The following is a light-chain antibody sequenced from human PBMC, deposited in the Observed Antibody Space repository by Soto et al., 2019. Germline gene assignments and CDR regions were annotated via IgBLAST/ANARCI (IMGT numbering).Light chain of an antibody. Sequence: QSVLTQPASVSGSPGQAITVYCSGTSSDIGAHNFVSWYQQHPGKAPKLIIYEVINRPSGVSDRFSGSKSGNTASLTISGLQSEDEADYYCNSYTTSNTFVFGSGTKVTVL. V-gene: IGLV2-14*03. CDR2: EVI. CDR3: NSYTTSNTFV. J-gene: IGLJ1*01. CDR1: SSDIGAHNF.